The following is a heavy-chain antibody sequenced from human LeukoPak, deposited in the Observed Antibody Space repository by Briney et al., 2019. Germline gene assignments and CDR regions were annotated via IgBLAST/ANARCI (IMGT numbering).Heavy chain of an antibody. CDR2: IYTSGST. CDR1: GGSISSGSYY. V-gene: IGHV4-61*02. CDR3: ARIPSYYYYMDV. J-gene: IGHJ6*03. Sequence: SQTLSLTCAVSGGSISSGSYYWSWIRQPAGKGLEWIGRIYTSGSTNYNPSLKSRVTISVDTSRNQFSLKLSSVTAADTAVYYCARIPSYYYYMDVWGKGTTVTVS.